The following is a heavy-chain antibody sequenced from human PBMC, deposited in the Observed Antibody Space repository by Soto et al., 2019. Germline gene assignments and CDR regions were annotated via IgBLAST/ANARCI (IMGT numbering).Heavy chain of an antibody. CDR3: ARAGDFNWFDP. Sequence: PSETLSLTCTVSGGSISSGDYYWSWIRQPPGKGLEYIGYIYYNGGNYSNPSLKSRVSMSVDTSKNQFSLKLTSVTATDTAVYYCARAGDFNWFDPWGQGTLVTVSS. CDR1: GGSISSGDYY. CDR2: IYYNGGN. J-gene: IGHJ5*02. V-gene: IGHV4-30-4*01. D-gene: IGHD3-16*01.